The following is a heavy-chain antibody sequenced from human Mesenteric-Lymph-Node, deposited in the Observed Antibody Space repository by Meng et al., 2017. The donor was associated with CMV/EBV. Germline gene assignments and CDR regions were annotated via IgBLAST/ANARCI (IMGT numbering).Heavy chain of an antibody. Sequence: GGSLRLSCAASGFTFSTYSMTWVRQAPGQGLEWVSYISSGSSSTYYADSVRGRFTISRDNAKNSLYLQMSSLRAEDSAVYYCARDQAGADYYYYGMDVWGQGITVTVSS. V-gene: IGHV3-48*04. D-gene: IGHD1-26*01. CDR2: ISSGSSST. CDR3: ARDQAGADYYYYGMDV. J-gene: IGHJ6*02. CDR1: GFTFSTYS.